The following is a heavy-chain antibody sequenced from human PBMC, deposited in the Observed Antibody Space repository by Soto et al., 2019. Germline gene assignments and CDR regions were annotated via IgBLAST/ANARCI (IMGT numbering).Heavy chain of an antibody. CDR2: IRSKANSYAT. J-gene: IGHJ3*02. D-gene: IGHD1-7*01. CDR3: TRYNWNYAFDI. V-gene: IGHV3-73*01. Sequence: GGSLRLSCAASGFTFSGSAMHWVRQASGKGLEWVGRIRSKANSYATAYAASVKGRFTISRDDSKNTAYLQMNSLKTEDTAVYYCTRYNWNYAFDIWGQGTMVTVSS. CDR1: GFTFSGSA.